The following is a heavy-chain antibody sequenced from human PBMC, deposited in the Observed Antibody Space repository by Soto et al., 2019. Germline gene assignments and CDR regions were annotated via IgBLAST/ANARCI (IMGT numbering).Heavy chain of an antibody. Sequence: GGSLRLSCAASGFTFSSYGMHWVRQAPGKGLEWVAVIWYDGSNKYYADSVKGRFTISRDNSKNTLYLQMNSLRAEDTAVYYCARHEYRGSYYFDYWGQGTLVTVSS. CDR1: GFTFSSYG. CDR2: IWYDGSNK. D-gene: IGHD1-26*01. J-gene: IGHJ4*02. CDR3: ARHEYRGSYYFDY. V-gene: IGHV3-33*01.